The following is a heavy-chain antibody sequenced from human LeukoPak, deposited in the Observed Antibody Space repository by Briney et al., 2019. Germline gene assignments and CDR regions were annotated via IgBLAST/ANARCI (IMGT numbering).Heavy chain of an antibody. V-gene: IGHV3-66*01. D-gene: IGHD3-10*01. CDR3: ARDITMVRGVILPDY. CDR2: IYSGGST. Sequence: GGSLRLSCAASGFTVSSNYMSWVRQAPGEGLEWVSVIYSGGSTYYADSVKGRFTISRDNSKNTLYLQMNSLRAEDTAVYYCARDITMVRGVILPDYWGQGTLVTVSS. J-gene: IGHJ4*02. CDR1: GFTVSSNY.